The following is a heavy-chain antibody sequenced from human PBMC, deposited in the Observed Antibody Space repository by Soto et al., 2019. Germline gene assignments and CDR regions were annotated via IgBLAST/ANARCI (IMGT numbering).Heavy chain of an antibody. D-gene: IGHD1-1*01. Sequence: ASETLSLTCTVSGGSISSGGYYWIWIRQHPGKGLEWIGYIYYSGSTYYNPSLKSRVTISVDTSKNQFSLKLSSVTAADTAVYYCARGTTKMDPGAFDIWGQGTMVTVSS. CDR1: GGSISSGGYY. V-gene: IGHV4-31*03. J-gene: IGHJ3*02. CDR2: IYYSGST. CDR3: ARGTTKMDPGAFDI.